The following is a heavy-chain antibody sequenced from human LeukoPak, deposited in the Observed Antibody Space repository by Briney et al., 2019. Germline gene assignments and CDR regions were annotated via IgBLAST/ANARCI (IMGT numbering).Heavy chain of an antibody. CDR2: ISYDGSNK. CDR1: GFTFSSYA. Sequence: PGRSLRLSCAASGFTFSSYAMHWVRQAPGKGLEWVAVISYDGSNKYYADSVKGRFTISRDNSKNTLYLQMNSLRAEDTAVYYCATARYGSGTPVAFDIWGQGTMVTVSS. D-gene: IGHD3-10*01. CDR3: ATARYGSGTPVAFDI. J-gene: IGHJ3*02. V-gene: IGHV3-30*14.